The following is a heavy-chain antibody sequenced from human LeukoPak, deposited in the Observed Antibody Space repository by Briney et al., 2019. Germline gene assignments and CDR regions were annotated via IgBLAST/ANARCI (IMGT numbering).Heavy chain of an antibody. Sequence: SGGPLRLSCAASGFTFSSYSMNWVRQAPGKGLEWVSSIFPSGGEIHYADSVRGRFTISRDNSKSTLSLQMNSLRAEDTAIYYCARDERWIQFNYWGQGTLVTVSS. CDR3: ARDERWIQFNY. D-gene: IGHD5-18*01. V-gene: IGHV3-21*04. CDR1: GFTFSSYS. CDR2: IFPSGGEI. J-gene: IGHJ4*02.